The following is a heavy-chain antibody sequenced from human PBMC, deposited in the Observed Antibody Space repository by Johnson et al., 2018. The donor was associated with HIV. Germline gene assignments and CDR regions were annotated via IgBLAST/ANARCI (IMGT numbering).Heavy chain of an antibody. D-gene: IGHD2-15*01. Sequence: VQLVESGGGLVQPGRSLRLSCAASGFTFDDYAMHWVRQAPGKGLEWVSLISWDGNSTYYGDSVKGRFTISRENGENSLYLKMNSLRPEDTALYYCAKEGSSSPWAFDIWGQGTMVTVYS. J-gene: IGHJ3*02. CDR2: ISWDGNST. CDR1: GFTFDDYA. V-gene: IGHV3-43D*03. CDR3: AKEGSSSPWAFDI.